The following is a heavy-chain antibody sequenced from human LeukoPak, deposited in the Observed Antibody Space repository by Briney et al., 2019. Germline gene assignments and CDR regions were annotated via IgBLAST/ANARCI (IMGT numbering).Heavy chain of an antibody. CDR1: GFTVSSNY. CDR2: IKKTGSET. D-gene: IGHD2-15*01. CDR3: AREDGYCSGGNCYSYFDS. V-gene: IGHV3-7*01. Sequence: GGSLRLSCAASGFTVSSNYMSWVRQAPGKGLEWVAYIKKTGSETYYVDSVKGRFTITRDNTRNSLFLQMYSLRAEDTAVYFCAREDGYCSGGNCYSYFDSWGQGTLVTVSS. J-gene: IGHJ4*02.